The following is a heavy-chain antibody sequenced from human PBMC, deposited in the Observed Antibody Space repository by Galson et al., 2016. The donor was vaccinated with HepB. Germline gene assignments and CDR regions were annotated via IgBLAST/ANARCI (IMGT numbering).Heavy chain of an antibody. CDR3: ARSLNEGMVVYGMDV. CDR2: IDWDDDK. CDR1: GFSVTTSGMC. V-gene: IGHV2-70*01. D-gene: IGHD3-10*01. J-gene: IGHJ6*02. Sequence: PALVKPTQTLTLTCTFSGFSVTTSGMCVTWIRQPPGKTLEWLALIDWDDDKYYNTSLKTRLTISKDTSKNQVVLTMTNMDPVDTATYYCARSLNEGMVVYGMDVWGQGTKVTVSS.